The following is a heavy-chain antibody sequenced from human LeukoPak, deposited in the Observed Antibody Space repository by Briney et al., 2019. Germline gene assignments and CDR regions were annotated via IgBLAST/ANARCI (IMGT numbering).Heavy chain of an antibody. CDR3: ARDGGARSFTNGLNWFDP. CDR1: GGSLRGQH. D-gene: IGHD2-8*01. J-gene: IGHJ5*02. V-gene: IGHV4-59*11. Sequence: SETLSLTCLVSGGSLRGQHWNWIRQPPGKGLEWIGYIFSSGNTDSNPSLRSRLTLSLDASKNQFSLKLKSVTAADTAVYYCARDGGARSFTNGLNWFDPWGQGILVTVSS. CDR2: IFSSGNT.